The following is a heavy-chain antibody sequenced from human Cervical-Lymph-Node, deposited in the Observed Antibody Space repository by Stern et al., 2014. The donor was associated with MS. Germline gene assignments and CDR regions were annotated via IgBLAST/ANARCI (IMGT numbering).Heavy chain of an antibody. Sequence: EVQLVESGGGLVKPGGSLRLSCAASGITFSSYSMNWVRQAPGKGLEWVSSIGSSGDYIYYADSVKGRFTISRDNAKSSLYLQMNGLRAEDTAVYYCASHRDGFNPFDYWGRGTLVIVSS. D-gene: IGHD5-24*01. CDR3: ASHRDGFNPFDY. CDR1: GITFSSYS. V-gene: IGHV3-21*01. CDR2: IGSSGDYI. J-gene: IGHJ4*02.